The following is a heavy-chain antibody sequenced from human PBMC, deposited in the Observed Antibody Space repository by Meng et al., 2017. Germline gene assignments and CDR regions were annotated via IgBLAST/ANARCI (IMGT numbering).Heavy chain of an antibody. Sequence: QERLVQCGAEVKRPGALLKVSCKASGYTFTGYYRHWVQQAPGQGLEWMGRINPNSGGTNYAQKFQGRVTMTRDTSISTAYMELSRLRSDDTAVYYCARFGGIVATISAFDYWGQGTLVTVSS. D-gene: IGHD5-12*01. J-gene: IGHJ4*02. CDR3: ARFGGIVATISAFDY. CDR1: GYTFTGYY. V-gene: IGHV1-2*06. CDR2: INPNSGGT.